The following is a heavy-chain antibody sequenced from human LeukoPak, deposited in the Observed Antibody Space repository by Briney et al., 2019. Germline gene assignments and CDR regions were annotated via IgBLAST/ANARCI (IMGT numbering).Heavy chain of an antibody. D-gene: IGHD4/OR15-4a*01. CDR1: GLTVTTNY. V-gene: IGHV3-53*01. Sequence: GGSLLLACSASGLTVTTNYISSVRQAPGKGLEWVSIIYSGSTTYYAHSVKGQFTISKDNPKSPLYLQMNSLSAEDMAVYYCARWGDYGSFDYWGKGTLVTVSS. CDR3: ARWGDYGSFDY. CDR2: IYSGSTT. J-gene: IGHJ4*02.